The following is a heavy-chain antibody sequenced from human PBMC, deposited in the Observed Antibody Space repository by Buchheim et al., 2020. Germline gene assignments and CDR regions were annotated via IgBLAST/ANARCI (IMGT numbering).Heavy chain of an antibody. D-gene: IGHD6-13*01. V-gene: IGHV3-21*01. CDR2: ISSSSSYI. CDR1: GFTFSSYS. CDR3: ARDGRYSSSFYYFDY. J-gene: IGHJ4*02. Sequence: EVQLVESGGGLVKPGGSLRVSCATSGFTFSSYSMNWVRQAPGKGLEWVSFISSSSSYIYYADSVKGRFTISRDNAKNSLYLQMNSLRAEDTAVYYCARDGRYSSSFYYFDYWGQGT.